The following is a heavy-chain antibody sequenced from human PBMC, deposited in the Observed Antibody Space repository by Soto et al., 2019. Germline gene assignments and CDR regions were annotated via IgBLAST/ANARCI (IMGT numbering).Heavy chain of an antibody. CDR1: GFSLSTSGMC. D-gene: IGHD6-13*01. Sequence: SGPTLVNPTQTLTLTCTFSGFSLSTSGMCVSWIRQPPGKALEWLARIDWDDDKYYSTSLKTRLTISKDTSKNQVVLTMTNMDPVDTATYYCARIPGVAAAGMAFDYWGQGTLVTVSS. V-gene: IGHV2-70*11. CDR2: IDWDDDK. CDR3: ARIPGVAAAGMAFDY. J-gene: IGHJ4*02.